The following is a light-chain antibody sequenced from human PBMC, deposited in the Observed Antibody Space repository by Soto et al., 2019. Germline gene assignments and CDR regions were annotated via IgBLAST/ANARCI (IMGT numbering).Light chain of an antibody. J-gene: IGKJ1*01. CDR1: QSVRSY. V-gene: IGKV3-11*01. Sequence: EMVMTQSPATLSLSAGDRVTLSCRASQSVRSYLAWYQQKPGQAPRPLIYDASKRATGIPARLSGSGFGTDFTITISSLEPEDSAVYDCQQRSKWRTFGQGTKVDIK. CDR3: QQRSKWRT. CDR2: DAS.